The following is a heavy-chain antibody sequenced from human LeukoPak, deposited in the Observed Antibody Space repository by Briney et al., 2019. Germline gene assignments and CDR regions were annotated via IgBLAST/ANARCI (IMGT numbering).Heavy chain of an antibody. CDR2: IKHDGSEK. CDR1: GFTFSTYW. CDR3: ARVFGDTLGWDYMDV. J-gene: IGHJ6*03. Sequence: AGGSLRLSCAASGFTFSTYWMSWVRQAPGKGLEWVANIKHDGSEKSYVDSVKGRFTISRDSAKSSLYLQMNSLKTEDTAVYYCARVFGDTLGWDYMDVWGKGTTVTVSS. D-gene: IGHD2-21*02. V-gene: IGHV3-7*03.